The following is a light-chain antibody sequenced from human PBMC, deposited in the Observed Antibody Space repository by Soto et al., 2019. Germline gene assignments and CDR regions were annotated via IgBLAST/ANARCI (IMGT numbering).Light chain of an antibody. Sequence: QSALTQPASVSGSPGQSITISCTGSSSDVGGYKYVSWYQQYPGKAPKLMIYEVSNRPSGVSNRFSGSKSGNTASLTISGIQAEYEADYYCSSYTSSRTAVFGGGTKLTVL. J-gene: IGLJ2*01. V-gene: IGLV2-14*01. CDR2: EVS. CDR3: SSYTSSRTAV. CDR1: SSDVGGYKY.